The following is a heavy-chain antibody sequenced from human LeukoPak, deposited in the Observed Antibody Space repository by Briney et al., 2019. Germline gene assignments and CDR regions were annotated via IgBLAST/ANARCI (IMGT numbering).Heavy chain of an antibody. CDR1: GDSLTSYF. J-gene: IGHJ4*02. Sequence: PSETLSLACTVSGDSLTSYFWSWIRQPPGEGLEWIGYIFYSGSRNYNASLRSRVAISVDTSTNQLSLKLTSVTAADTAVYYCAGRAARFFDYWGQGILVTVSS. CDR2: IFYSGSR. CDR3: AGRAARFFDY. D-gene: IGHD6-25*01. V-gene: IGHV4-59*01.